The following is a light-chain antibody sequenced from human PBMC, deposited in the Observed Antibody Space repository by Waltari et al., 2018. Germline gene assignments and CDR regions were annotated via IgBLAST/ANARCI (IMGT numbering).Light chain of an antibody. CDR1: RRIFYSSNNKSY. J-gene: IGKJ2*01. V-gene: IGKV4-1*01. CDR3: QQYFSPPYT. Sequence: IVMTQSPDSLAVALGARATIHCKPSRRIFYSSNNKSYLGWYQHKPGQPPRLLIYWASTRESGVPDRFSGSGSATDFTLTISSVQADDVAVYYCQQYFSPPYTFGQGTKLEIK. CDR2: WAS.